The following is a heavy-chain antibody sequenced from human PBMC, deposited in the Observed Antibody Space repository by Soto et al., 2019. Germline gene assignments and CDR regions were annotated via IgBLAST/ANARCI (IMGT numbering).Heavy chain of an antibody. D-gene: IGHD2-15*01. J-gene: IGHJ6*03. V-gene: IGHV3-11*01. CDR2: ISGSGSTK. CDR1: GFTFSDYY. CDR3: ARDGGRFGHYYYMDV. Sequence: QVQLVESGGGLVKPGGSLRLSCAASGFTFSDYYMSWIRQAPGKGVEWVSYISGSGSTKYYADSVKGRFTISRDNAKNTRYLQMNSLRAEDTAVYYCARDGGRFGHYYYMDVWGKGTTVAVSS.